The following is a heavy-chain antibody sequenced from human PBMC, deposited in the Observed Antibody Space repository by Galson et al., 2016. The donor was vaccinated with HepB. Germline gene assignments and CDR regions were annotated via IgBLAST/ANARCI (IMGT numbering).Heavy chain of an antibody. CDR2: IGRSGSPI. CDR1: GLTFSSYE. Sequence: SLRLSCAASGLTFSSYEMSWVRQGPGKGLEWVAYIGRSGSPIYYADSVQGRFTISRDNAKNSLYLQMNSLRAEDTAVYYCARDVVGAAFDSWGQGTLVTVSP. V-gene: IGHV3-48*03. CDR3: ARDVVGAAFDS. J-gene: IGHJ4*02. D-gene: IGHD1-26*01.